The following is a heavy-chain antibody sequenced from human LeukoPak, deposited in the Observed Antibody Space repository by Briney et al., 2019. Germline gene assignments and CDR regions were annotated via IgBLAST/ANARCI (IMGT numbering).Heavy chain of an antibody. CDR2: INSNSGST. V-gene: IGHV1-2*02. J-gene: IGHJ4*02. CDR1: GYTFTDYY. Sequence: GASVKVSCKASGYTFTDYYVHWVRQAPGQGLEWMGWINSNSGSTSYAQNFQGRVTMTRDTSISTLYVELGSLRSDDTAVYYCARVRVYSSGWNFDYWGQGTLVTVSS. D-gene: IGHD6-19*01. CDR3: ARVRVYSSGWNFDY.